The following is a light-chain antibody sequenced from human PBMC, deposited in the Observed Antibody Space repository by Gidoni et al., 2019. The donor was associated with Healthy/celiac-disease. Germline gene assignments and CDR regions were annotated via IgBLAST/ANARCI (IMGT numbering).Light chain of an antibody. V-gene: IGLV2-14*03. CDR2: DVS. Sequence: QSALTPPASVSGSPRQSITISCTGTSRDVGGYNYVSGYKQHPGKAPKLMMYDVSKRPSGVSNRFSCSKSGNTASPTISGLQAEDEADYYCSSYTSSSTLVFGGGTKLTVL. CDR1: SRDVGGYNY. CDR3: SSYTSSSTLV. J-gene: IGLJ2*01.